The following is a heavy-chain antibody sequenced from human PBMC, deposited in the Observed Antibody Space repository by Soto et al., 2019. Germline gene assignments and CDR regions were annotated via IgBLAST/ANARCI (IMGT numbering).Heavy chain of an antibody. CDR1: GFIFTNFW. D-gene: IGHD6-13*01. V-gene: IGHV3-74*01. CDR3: AKDSWYFDL. CDR2: IDTSGSST. J-gene: IGHJ4*02. Sequence: PGGSLRLSGEASGFIFTNFWMHWVRQVPGKGLVWVSRIDTSGSSTSYADSVKGRFTISRDNAKNTVSLQMNSLRAEDTGVYYCAKDSWYFDLWSQGSLVTVSS.